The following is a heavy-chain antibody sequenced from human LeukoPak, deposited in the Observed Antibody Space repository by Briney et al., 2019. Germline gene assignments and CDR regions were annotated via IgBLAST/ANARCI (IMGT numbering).Heavy chain of an antibody. CDR1: GGSISSSGYY. Sequence: SETLSLTCTVSGGSISSSGYYWSWIRQHPGKGLEWIGYIYYSGSTYYNPSLKSRVTISVDTSKNQFSLKLSSVTAADTGVYYCARTGIVVVPAAQTSYFDYWGQGTLVTVSS. CDR2: IYYSGST. D-gene: IGHD2-2*01. V-gene: IGHV4-31*03. J-gene: IGHJ4*02. CDR3: ARTGIVVVPAAQTSYFDY.